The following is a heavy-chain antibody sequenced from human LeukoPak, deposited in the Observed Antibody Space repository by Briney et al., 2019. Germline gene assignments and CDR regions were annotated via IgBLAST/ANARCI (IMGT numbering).Heavy chain of an antibody. D-gene: IGHD6-13*01. V-gene: IGHV1-2*02. J-gene: IGHJ4*02. CDR1: GYAFTGYY. Sequence: ASVKVSCKASGYAFTGYYMHWVRQAPGQGLEWMGWINPNSGGTNYAQKFQGRVTMTRDTSISIAYMELSRLRSDDTAVYYCARSAIAAAGRGNFDYWAREPWSPSPQ. CDR3: ARSAIAAAGRGNFDY. CDR2: INPNSGGT.